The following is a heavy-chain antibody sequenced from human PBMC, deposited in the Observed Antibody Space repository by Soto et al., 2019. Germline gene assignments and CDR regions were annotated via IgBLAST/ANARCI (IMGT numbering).Heavy chain of an antibody. CDR1: GFTFSSYA. CDR2: ITFRGDYT. D-gene: IGHD1-26*01. V-gene: IGHV3-23*01. CDR3: AKLGTMGVFDN. Sequence: EVQLLESGGGLVSPGGSLRLSCAASGFTFSSYAMSWVRQAPGKGLEWLAGITFRGDYTYYADSVKGRFSLSRDNSRNRLDLQMNNLKVEDTALYYCAKLGTMGVFDNWGPGTLLTVSS. J-gene: IGHJ4*02.